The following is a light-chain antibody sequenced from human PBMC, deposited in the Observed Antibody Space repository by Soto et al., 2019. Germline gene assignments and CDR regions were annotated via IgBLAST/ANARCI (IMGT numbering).Light chain of an antibody. CDR2: DVT. V-gene: IGLV2-14*01. J-gene: IGLJ7*01. CDR3: SSYRSSGIPV. Sequence: QSALTQPASVSGSPGQSITISCTGTSSDVGGYDYVSWYQQHPGKAPKLLIYDVTSRPSGVSNRFSGSKSGNTASLTISGLQAEDEADYYCSSYRSSGIPVFGGGTQLTVL. CDR1: SSDVGGYDY.